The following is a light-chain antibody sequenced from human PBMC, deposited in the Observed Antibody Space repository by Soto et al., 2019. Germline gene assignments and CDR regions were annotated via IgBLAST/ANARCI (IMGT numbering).Light chain of an antibody. CDR2: GAS. Sequence: VLTQSPGTLSLSPGERATLSCRASRHVNSDYLTWYQQKPGQAPRLLIFGASTSATGVPDRFSGSGSGTDFTLTINRVEPEDFAVYYYQQYGNSPMYTFGQGTKLEIK. CDR1: RHVNSDY. J-gene: IGKJ2*01. V-gene: IGKV3-20*01. CDR3: QQYGNSPMYT.